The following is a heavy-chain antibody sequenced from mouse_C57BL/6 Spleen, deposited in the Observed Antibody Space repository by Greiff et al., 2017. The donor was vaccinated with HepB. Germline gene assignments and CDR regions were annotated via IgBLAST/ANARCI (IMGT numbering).Heavy chain of an antibody. Sequence: VQLKESGAELVRPGASVKLSCTASGFNIKDDYMHWVKQRPEQGLEWIGWIDPENGDTEYASKFQGKATITADTSSNTAYLQLSSLTSEDTAVYYCTRYYYGSPFAYWGQGTLVTVSA. CDR2: IDPENGDT. J-gene: IGHJ3*01. D-gene: IGHD1-1*01. CDR1: GFNIKDDY. V-gene: IGHV14-4*01. CDR3: TRYYYGSPFAY.